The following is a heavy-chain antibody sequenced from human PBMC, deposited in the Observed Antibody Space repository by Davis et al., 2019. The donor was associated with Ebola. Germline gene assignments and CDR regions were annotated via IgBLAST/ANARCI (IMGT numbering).Heavy chain of an antibody. Sequence: AAVKVSCKASGYTFTGYYMHWVRQATGQGLEWMGWINPNSGGTNYAQKFQGWVTMTRNTSISTAYMELSSLRSEDTAVYYCARGEDIVVVVATPYYYYGMDVWGQGTTVTVSS. V-gene: IGHV1-2*04. D-gene: IGHD2-15*01. CDR2: INPNSGGT. CDR3: ARGEDIVVVVATPYYYYGMDV. J-gene: IGHJ6*02. CDR1: GYTFTGYY.